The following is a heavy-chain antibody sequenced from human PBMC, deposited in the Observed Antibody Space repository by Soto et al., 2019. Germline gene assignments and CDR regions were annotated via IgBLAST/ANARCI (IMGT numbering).Heavy chain of an antibody. D-gene: IGHD5-18*01. CDR2: IYYSGST. V-gene: IGHV4-31*03. Sequence: QVQLQESGPGLVKPSQTLSLTCTVSGGSISSGGYYWSWIRQHPGKGLEWIGYIYYSGSTYYNPSLKSRVTISVHTSKNQLSLKLSSVTAADTAVYYCASNSIQLGPYFDYWGQGTLVTVSS. CDR1: GGSISSGGYY. CDR3: ASNSIQLGPYFDY. J-gene: IGHJ4*02.